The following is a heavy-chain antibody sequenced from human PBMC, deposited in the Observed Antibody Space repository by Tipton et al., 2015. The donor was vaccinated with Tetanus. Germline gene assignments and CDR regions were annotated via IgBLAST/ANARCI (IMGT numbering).Heavy chain of an antibody. J-gene: IGHJ4*02. V-gene: IGHV4-59*11. CDR2: LYDNGRT. Sequence: LRLSCTVSGGSISNHYWNWIRQPPGKGLEWIGYLYDNGRTKYNPSLNSRVTISVDTPKKQLSLKLTSVTAAGTAVYYCARDPWLDYWGQGTLVTVSS. CDR1: GGSISNHY. CDR3: ARDPWLDY.